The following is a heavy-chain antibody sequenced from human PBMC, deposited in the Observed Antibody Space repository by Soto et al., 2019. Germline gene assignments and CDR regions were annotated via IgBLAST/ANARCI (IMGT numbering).Heavy chain of an antibody. J-gene: IGHJ5*02. CDR2: INHSGST. CDR1: GGSFSGYY. V-gene: IGHV4-34*01. Sequence: PPDTLSLTCAVYGGSFSGYYWSWVRQPPGKGLEWIGEINHSGSTNYNPSLKSRVTISVDTSKNQFSLKLSSVTAADTAVYYWARMRFGGLGWFDPWGQGTLVTV. D-gene: IGHD3-10*01. CDR3: ARMRFGGLGWFDP.